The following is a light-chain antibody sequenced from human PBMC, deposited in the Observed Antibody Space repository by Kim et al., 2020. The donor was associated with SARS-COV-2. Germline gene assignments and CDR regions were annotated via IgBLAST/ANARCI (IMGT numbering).Light chain of an antibody. J-gene: IGLJ3*02. CDR1: TSNIGSNY. CDR3: ATWDASLSGPV. CDR2: WND. V-gene: IGLV1-47*01. Sequence: GQRLIMSCSGSTSNIGSNYVYWYQHLPGAAPKLLIYWNDKRDSGVPARFSASKSGTSASLAISGLRSGDEADYYCATWDASLSGPVFGGGTKVTVL.